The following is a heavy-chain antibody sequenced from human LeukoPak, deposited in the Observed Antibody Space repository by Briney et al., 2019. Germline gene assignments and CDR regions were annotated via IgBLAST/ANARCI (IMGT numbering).Heavy chain of an antibody. Sequence: GGSLRLSCAASGFTFSSYEMNWVRQAPGKGLEWVSYISSSGSTIYYADSVKGRFTISRDNAKNSLYLQMNSLRAEDTAVYYCARDGRGYSGSMGPYYYYGMDVWGQGTTVTVSS. CDR1: GFTFSSYE. CDR3: ARDGRGYSGSMGPYYYYGMDV. CDR2: ISSSGSTI. V-gene: IGHV3-48*03. D-gene: IGHD1-26*01. J-gene: IGHJ6*02.